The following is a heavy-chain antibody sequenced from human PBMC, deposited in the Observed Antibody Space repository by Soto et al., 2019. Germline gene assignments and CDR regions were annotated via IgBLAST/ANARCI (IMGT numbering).Heavy chain of an antibody. CDR2: INQDGNED. J-gene: IGHJ4*02. CDR3: SRTGDGHHDFLDY. CDR1: GFTFSSYW. D-gene: IGHD1-1*01. Sequence: LRLSCAASGFTFSSYWMNWVRQSPGKGLEWVANINQDGNEDNLLDSVKGRFTISRDNAKNSLFLQMNSLRVDDTAVYYCSRTGDGHHDFLDYWGQGALVTVSS. V-gene: IGHV3-7*01.